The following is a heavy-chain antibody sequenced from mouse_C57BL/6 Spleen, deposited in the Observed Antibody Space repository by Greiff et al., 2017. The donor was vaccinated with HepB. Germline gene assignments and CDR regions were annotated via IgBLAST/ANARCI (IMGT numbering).Heavy chain of an antibody. CDR2: ISSGGDYI. CDR1: GFTFSSYA. V-gene: IGHV5-9-1*02. CDR3: TRGDVENYFDY. J-gene: IGHJ2*01. Sequence: EVMLVESGEGLVKPGGSLKLSCAASGFTFSSYAMSWVRQTPEKRLEWVAYISSGGDYIYYADTVKGRFTISRDNARNTLYLQMSSLKSEDTAMYYCTRGDVENYFDYWGQGTTLTVSS.